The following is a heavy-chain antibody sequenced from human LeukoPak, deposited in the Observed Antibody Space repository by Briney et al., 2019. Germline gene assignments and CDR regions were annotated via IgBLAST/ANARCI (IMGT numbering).Heavy chain of an antibody. CDR3: AREDGDRSTSDYFDY. V-gene: IGHV1-69*04. CDR1: GGTFSSYA. CDR2: IIPIFGIA. D-gene: IGHD4-17*01. Sequence: GSSVKVSYKASGGTFSSYAISWVRQAPGQGLEWMGRIIPIFGIANYAQKFQGRVTITADKSTSTAYMELSSLRSEDTAVYYCAREDGDRSTSDYFDYWGQGTLVTVSS. J-gene: IGHJ4*02.